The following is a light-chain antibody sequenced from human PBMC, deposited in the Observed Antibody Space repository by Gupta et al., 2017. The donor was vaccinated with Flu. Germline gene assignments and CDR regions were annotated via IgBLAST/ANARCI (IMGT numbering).Light chain of an antibody. J-gene: IGKJ3*01. CDR3: QQRSNNLFT. CDR2: DAS. CDR1: QSVSNF. Sequence: PATLSLSPGERATLSCRASQSVSNFLAWYQQKAGQAPRLLIYDASKRATGIPARFSGSGSGTDFTLTISNLEPEDFAVYYCQQRSNNLFTFGPGTRVDIK. V-gene: IGKV3-11*01.